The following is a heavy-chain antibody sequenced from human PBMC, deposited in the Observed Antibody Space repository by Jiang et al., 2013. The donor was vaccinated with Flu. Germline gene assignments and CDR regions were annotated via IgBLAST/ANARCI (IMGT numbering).Heavy chain of an antibody. J-gene: IGHJ3*02. CDR3: VREDDGFDI. CDR2: DERIK. Sequence: DERIKQLRRLREGRFTISRDNSENTLYLQMNSLRPEDSAVYHCVREDDGFDIWGQGTLVTVSS. V-gene: IGHV3-30*01.